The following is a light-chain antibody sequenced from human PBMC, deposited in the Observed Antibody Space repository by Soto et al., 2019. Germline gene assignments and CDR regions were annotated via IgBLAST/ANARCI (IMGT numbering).Light chain of an antibody. CDR3: CSYAGSYTLVI. V-gene: IGLV2-11*01. CDR1: SSDVGGYNY. CDR2: DVS. J-gene: IGLJ2*01. Sequence: QSALTQPRSVSGSPGQSVTISCTGTSSDVGGYNYVSWFQQHPGKAPKLMIYDVSERPSGVPDCFSGSKSGNTASLTISGLQAEDEADYYCCSYAGSYTLVIFGGGTKLTVL.